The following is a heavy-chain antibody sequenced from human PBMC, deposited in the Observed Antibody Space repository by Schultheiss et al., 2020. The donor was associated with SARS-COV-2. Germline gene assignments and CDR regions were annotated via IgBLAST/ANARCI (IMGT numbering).Heavy chain of an antibody. CDR1: GYTFTSYG. V-gene: IGHV1-18*01. Sequence: ASVKVSCKASGYTFTSYGISWVRQAPGQGLEWMGWISAYNGNTNYAQKLQGRVTMTTDTSTSTAYMELRSLRSDYTAVYYCARVSRHGYSSSWPHFDYWGQGTLVTVSS. D-gene: IGHD6-13*01. J-gene: IGHJ4*02. CDR3: ARVSRHGYSSSWPHFDY. CDR2: ISAYNGNT.